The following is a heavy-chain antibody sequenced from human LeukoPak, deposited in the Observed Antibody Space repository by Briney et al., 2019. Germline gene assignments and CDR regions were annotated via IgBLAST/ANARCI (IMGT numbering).Heavy chain of an antibody. D-gene: IGHD5-12*01. CDR1: GYSFTNYW. CDR2: IYPGDSDT. V-gene: IGHV5-51*03. CDR3: ARQFSGSHYYFDY. J-gene: IGHJ4*02. Sequence: PGESLKISCKGSGYSFTNYWIGWVRQMPGKGLEWIGIIYPGDSDTRYSPSFQGQVTISADKSISTAYLQWSSLKASDTAMYYCARQFSGSHYYFDYWGQGTLVTVSS.